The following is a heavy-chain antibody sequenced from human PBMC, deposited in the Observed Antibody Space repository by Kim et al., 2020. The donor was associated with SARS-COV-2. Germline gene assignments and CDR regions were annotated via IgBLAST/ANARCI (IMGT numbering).Heavy chain of an antibody. J-gene: IGHJ4*02. CDR1: GLSFSDSY. CDR2: ISTRGESI. D-gene: IGHD5-12*01. CDR3: ARSGNGYNAFGI. V-gene: IGHV3-11*01. Sequence: GGSLRLSCAVSGLSFSDSYMNWVRQAPGKGLEWLSFISTRGESIFYADSVEGRFTISRDNAKNSLYLRMNYLRDEDTAVYYCARSGNGYNAFGIWGQGVLVTVSS.